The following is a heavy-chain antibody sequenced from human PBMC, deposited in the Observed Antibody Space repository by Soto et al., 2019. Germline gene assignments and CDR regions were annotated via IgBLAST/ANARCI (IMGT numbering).Heavy chain of an antibody. CDR2: IWYDGSNK. V-gene: IGHV3-33*01. Sequence: GGSLRLSCAASGFTFSSYGMHWVRQAPGKGLEWVAVIWYDGSNKYYADSVKGRFTISRDNSKNTLYLQMNSLRAEDTAVYFCSRDGYCSGGSCYSVPVFDYWGQGTLVTVSS. CDR3: SRDGYCSGGSCYSVPVFDY. CDR1: GFTFSSYG. D-gene: IGHD2-15*01. J-gene: IGHJ4*02.